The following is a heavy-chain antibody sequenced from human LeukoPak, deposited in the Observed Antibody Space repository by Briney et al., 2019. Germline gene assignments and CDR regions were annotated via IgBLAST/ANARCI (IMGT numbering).Heavy chain of an antibody. J-gene: IGHJ4*02. CDR2: ISSSSSTI. CDR1: VFTFSSYS. Sequence: GGSLRLSCAASVFTFSSYSMNWVRQAPGKGLEWVSYISSSSSTIYYADSVKGRFTISRDNAKNSLYLQMNSLRAEDTAVYYCAREGGYSGPWEEYYFDYWGQGTLVTVSS. D-gene: IGHD5-12*01. CDR3: AREGGYSGPWEEYYFDY. V-gene: IGHV3-48*01.